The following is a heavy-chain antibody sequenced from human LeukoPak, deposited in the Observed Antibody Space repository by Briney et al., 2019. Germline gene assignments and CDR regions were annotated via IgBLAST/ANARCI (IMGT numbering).Heavy chain of an antibody. J-gene: IGHJ4*02. CDR1: GGSFRGYS. CDR3: ARGSSFLYY. V-gene: IGHV4-34*01. Sequence: SETLSLTCGVSGGSFRGYSWNWIRPTPGKGLEWIGEITQSGGTDYHPSLKTRVNISADTSENQFSLRLTSVTAVDTAVYYCARGSSFLYYWGQGILVTVSS. CDR2: ITQSGGT. D-gene: IGHD2-15*01.